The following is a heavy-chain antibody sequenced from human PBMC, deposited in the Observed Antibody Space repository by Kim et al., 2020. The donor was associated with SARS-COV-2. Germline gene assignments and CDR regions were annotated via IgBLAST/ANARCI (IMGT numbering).Heavy chain of an antibody. Sequence: SETLSLTCTVSGGSISSSSYYWGWIRQPPGKGLEWIGSIYYSGSTYYNPSLKSRVTISVDTSKNQFSLKLSSVTAADTAVYYCARTPSDDYYDSSGYWYAFDIWGQGTLVTVSS. J-gene: IGHJ3*02. CDR1: GGSISSSSYY. V-gene: IGHV4-39*07. CDR3: ARTPSDDYYDSSGYWYAFDI. CDR2: IYYSGST. D-gene: IGHD3-22*01.